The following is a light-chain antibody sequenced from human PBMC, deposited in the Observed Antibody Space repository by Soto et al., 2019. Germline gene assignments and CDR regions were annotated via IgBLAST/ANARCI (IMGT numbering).Light chain of an antibody. J-gene: IGKJ1*01. Sequence: EIVMTQSPVTLSVSPGERATLSCRASQSVSSNLAWYQQKPGQAPRLLIYGASTRATGIPARFGGSGSGTEFTLTISGLQSEDFAVYYCQQYDNWRVTSAQGTKVEI. CDR3: QQYDNWRVT. CDR2: GAS. CDR1: QSVSSN. V-gene: IGKV3-15*01.